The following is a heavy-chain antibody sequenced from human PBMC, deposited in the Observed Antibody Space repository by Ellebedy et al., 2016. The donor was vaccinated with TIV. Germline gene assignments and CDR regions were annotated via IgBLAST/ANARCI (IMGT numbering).Heavy chain of an antibody. CDR1: GGSIISTNW. J-gene: IGHJ6*02. CDR2: IYHSGST. Sequence: MPSETLSLTCAVSGGSIISTNWWSWVRQPPGKGLEWIGEIYHSGSTNYNPSLKSRVTISVDRSKNQFFLNLTSVTAADTAVYYCVRAPNPPHYYYGMDVWGQGTTVTVSS. CDR3: VRAPNPPHYYYGMDV. D-gene: IGHD2-8*01. V-gene: IGHV4-4*02.